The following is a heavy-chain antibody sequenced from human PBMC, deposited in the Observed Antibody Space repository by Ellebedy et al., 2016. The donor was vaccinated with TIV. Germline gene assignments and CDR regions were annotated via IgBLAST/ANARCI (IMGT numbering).Heavy chain of an antibody. CDR2: IIPIFGTA. J-gene: IGHJ4*02. D-gene: IGHD3-22*01. Sequence: SVKVSCXASGGTFSSYAISWVRQAPGQGLEWMGGIIPIFGTANYAQKFQGRVTITADESTSTAYMELSSLRSEDTAVYYCASIYYYDSSGYYYFDYWGQGTLVTVSS. CDR3: ASIYYYDSSGYYYFDY. CDR1: GGTFSSYA. V-gene: IGHV1-69*13.